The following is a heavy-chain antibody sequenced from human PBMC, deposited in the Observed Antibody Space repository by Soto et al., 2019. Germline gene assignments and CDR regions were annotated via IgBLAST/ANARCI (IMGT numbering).Heavy chain of an antibody. V-gene: IGHV1-69*01. Sequence: QVQLVQSGAEVKKPGSSVKFSCQASGGTFSGYALTWVRQAPGQGLEWMGEFVPLFGSTNYAQKFAGRITIIADESTSTGYMELSTLRSEDTAVYYCATHSLGTSSPPYFDNWGQGTLVTVSS. J-gene: IGHJ4*02. CDR2: FVPLFGST. CDR3: ATHSLGTSSPPYFDN. CDR1: GGTFSGYA. D-gene: IGHD2-15*01.